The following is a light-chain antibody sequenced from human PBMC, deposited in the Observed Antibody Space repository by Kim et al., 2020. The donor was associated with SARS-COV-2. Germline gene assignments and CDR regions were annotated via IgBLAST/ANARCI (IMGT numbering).Light chain of an antibody. CDR2: DVS. J-gene: IGLJ3*02. Sequence: QSALTQPASVSGSPGQSITISCTGSSSDIGAYRYVSWYQQHPDKAPQLIISDVSKRPSGVSDRFSGSKSGNTASLTISGLQAEDAADYYCTSYTYSKAWVFGGGTQLTVL. V-gene: IGLV2-14*03. CDR1: SSDIGAYRY. CDR3: TSYTYSKAWV.